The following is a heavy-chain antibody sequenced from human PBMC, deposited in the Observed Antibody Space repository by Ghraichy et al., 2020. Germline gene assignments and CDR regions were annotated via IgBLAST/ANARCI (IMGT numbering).Heavy chain of an antibody. CDR3: AKDGGAAANPAWYFDL. D-gene: IGHD2-2*01. Sequence: GSLRLSCAASAFTFSTYGMHWVRQAPGKGLEWVAFIRYDGRNKYSADSVKGRFTISRDNSKNTLYLQMNSLRAEDTAVYYCAKDGGAAANPAWYFDLWGRGTLVTVSS. CDR2: IRYDGRNK. J-gene: IGHJ2*01. V-gene: IGHV3-30*02. CDR1: AFTFSTYG.